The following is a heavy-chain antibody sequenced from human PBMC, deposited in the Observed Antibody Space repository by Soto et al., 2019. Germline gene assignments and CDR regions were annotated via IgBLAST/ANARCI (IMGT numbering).Heavy chain of an antibody. V-gene: IGHV4-34*01. J-gene: IGHJ6*02. CDR1: GGSFSGYY. D-gene: IGHD2-2*01. CDR3: ARGADCISTSCYSYGMDV. CDR2: INHSGST. Sequence: QVQLQQWGAGLLKPSETLSLTCAVYGGSFSGYYWSWIRQPPGKGLEWIGEINHSGSTNYNPSLKSRVTISVDTSKNQFSLKLSSVTAADTAVYYCARGADCISTSCYSYGMDVWGQGTTVTVSS.